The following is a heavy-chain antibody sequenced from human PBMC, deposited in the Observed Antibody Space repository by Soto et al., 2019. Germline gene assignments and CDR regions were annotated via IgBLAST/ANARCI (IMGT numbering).Heavy chain of an antibody. CDR3: ARLGGITGYSSAWYKFDF. V-gene: IGHV4-39*01. J-gene: IGHJ4*02. CDR1: GGSISSSSSY. Sequence: SETLSLTCNVSGGSISSSSSYWGWIRQPPGRGLEWITFIYYTGSTYYNPSLKSRVTISIDTSTSQFSLKLRSVTAADTAVFYCARLGGITGYSSAWYKFDFWGPGTLVTVSS. D-gene: IGHD6-19*01. CDR2: IYYTGST.